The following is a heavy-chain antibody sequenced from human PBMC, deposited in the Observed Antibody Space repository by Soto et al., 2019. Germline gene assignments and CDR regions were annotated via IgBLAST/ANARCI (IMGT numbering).Heavy chain of an antibody. Sequence: EVQLLESGGGLVQPGGSLRLSCAASGFTFSSYGMSWVRQAPGKGLEWVSAISGSGGSTYYADSVKGRFTISRDNSKNTLYLQMNSLRAEDTAVYYCAKDESMYDYGDYFGCDPWGQGTLVTVSS. CDR1: GFTFSSYG. V-gene: IGHV3-23*01. CDR2: ISGSGGST. CDR3: AKDESMYDYGDYFGCDP. J-gene: IGHJ5*02. D-gene: IGHD4-17*01.